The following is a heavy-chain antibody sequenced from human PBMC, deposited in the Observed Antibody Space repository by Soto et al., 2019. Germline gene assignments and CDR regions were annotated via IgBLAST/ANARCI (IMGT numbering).Heavy chain of an antibody. CDR3: AGCDSSSCEFDY. J-gene: IGHJ4*02. CDR1: GGSIRSSSYY. CDR2: IYYGGST. D-gene: IGHD6-13*01. Sequence: QLQLQESGPGLVKPSETLSLTCTVSGGSIRSSSYYWGWIRQPPGKGLEWIGSIYYGGSTYYNPSLKSRVTIAVDTSKNQFSLKLSSVTAADTAVYYCAGCDSSSCEFDYWGQGTLVTVSS. V-gene: IGHV4-39*01.